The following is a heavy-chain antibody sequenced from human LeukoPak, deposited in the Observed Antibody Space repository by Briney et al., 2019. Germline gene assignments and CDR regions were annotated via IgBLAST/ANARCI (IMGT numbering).Heavy chain of an antibody. D-gene: IGHD1-26*01. J-gene: IGHJ6*03. Sequence: SETLSLTCAVYGGSFSGYYWSWIRQPPGKGLEWIGEINHSGSTNYNPSLKSRVTISVDTSKNQFSLKLSSVTAADTAVYYCARLVRENVGGGYYYYYMDVWGKGTTVTISS. CDR3: ARLVRENVGGGYYYYYMDV. CDR2: INHSGST. V-gene: IGHV4-34*01. CDR1: GGSFSGYY.